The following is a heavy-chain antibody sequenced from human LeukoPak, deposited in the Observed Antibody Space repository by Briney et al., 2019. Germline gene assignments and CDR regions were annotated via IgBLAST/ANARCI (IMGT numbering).Heavy chain of an antibody. Sequence: GGSLRLSCAASGFTFSSYAMHWVRQAPGKGLEWVAVISYDGSNKYYADSVKDRFTISRDNSKNTLYLQMNSLGAEDTAVYYCARGSSTSLDYWGQGTLVTVSS. V-gene: IGHV3-30-3*01. CDR1: GFTFSSYA. J-gene: IGHJ4*02. D-gene: IGHD2-2*01. CDR3: ARGSSTSLDY. CDR2: ISYDGSNK.